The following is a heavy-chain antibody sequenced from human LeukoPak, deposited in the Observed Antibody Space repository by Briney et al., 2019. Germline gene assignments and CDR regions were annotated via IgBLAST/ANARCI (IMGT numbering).Heavy chain of an antibody. J-gene: IGHJ2*01. Sequence: PSETLSLTCTVSGGSISSSSYYWGWIRQPPGKGLEWIGSIYYSGSTYYNPSLKSRVTISVDTSKNQFSLKLSSVTAADTAVYYCATSVGYCSSTSCYGSWYFDLWGRDTLVTVSS. CDR3: ATSVGYCSSTSCYGSWYFDL. D-gene: IGHD2-2*01. CDR1: GGSISSSSYY. CDR2: IYYSGST. V-gene: IGHV4-39*07.